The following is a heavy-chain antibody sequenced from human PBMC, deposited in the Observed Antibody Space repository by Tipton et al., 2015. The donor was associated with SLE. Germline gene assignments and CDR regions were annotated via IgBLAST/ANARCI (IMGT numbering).Heavy chain of an antibody. D-gene: IGHD1-26*01. J-gene: IGHJ2*01. CDR2: IHNAGTT. CDR3: AREGTGTYNYWYFDL. Sequence: SLRLSCAASGFTVSSKYMSWVRQAPGKGLEWVSIIHNAGTTNYADSVRGRFAISRDNSKNTLYLQMGSLRPEDMAVYYCAREGTGTYNYWYFDLWGRGTLVTVSS. CDR1: GFTVSSKY. V-gene: IGHV3-66*02.